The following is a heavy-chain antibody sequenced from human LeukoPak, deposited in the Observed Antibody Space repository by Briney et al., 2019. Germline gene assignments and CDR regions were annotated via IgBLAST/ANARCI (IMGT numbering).Heavy chain of an antibody. CDR2: IYYSGST. CDR3: ASRPGYYYDSSGYQGRGAFDI. Sequence: SQTLSLTCTVSGGSISSGGYYWSWIRHHPGKGLEWIGYIYYSGSTYYNPSLKSRVTISVDTSKNQFSLKLSSVTAADTAVYYCASRPGYYYDSSGYQGRGAFDIWGQGTMVTVSS. CDR1: GGSISSGGYY. J-gene: IGHJ3*02. V-gene: IGHV4-31*03. D-gene: IGHD3-22*01.